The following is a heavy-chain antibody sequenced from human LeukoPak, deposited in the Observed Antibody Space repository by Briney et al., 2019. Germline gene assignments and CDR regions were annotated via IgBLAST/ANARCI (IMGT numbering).Heavy chain of an antibody. CDR2: INPNSGGT. Sequence: ASVDVSCKASGGTFSSYAISWVRQAPGQGLEWMGWINPNSGGTNYAQKFQGRVTMTRDTSISTAYMELSSLRSEDTAVYYCASVAPSGSYYDYWGQGTLVTVSS. CDR1: GGTFSSYA. D-gene: IGHD1-26*01. J-gene: IGHJ4*02. V-gene: IGHV1-2*02. CDR3: ASVAPSGSYYDY.